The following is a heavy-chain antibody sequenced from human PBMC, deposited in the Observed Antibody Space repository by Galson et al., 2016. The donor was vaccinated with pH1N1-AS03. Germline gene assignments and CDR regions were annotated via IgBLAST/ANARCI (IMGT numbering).Heavy chain of an antibody. CDR3: VRGYGHPDY. CDR1: GFKVTTYW. J-gene: IGHJ4*02. D-gene: IGHD6-13*01. Sequence: QSGAEVKKPGEALKISCKGSGFKVTTYWIGWVRQMPGKGLEWVGIIYPDDSETRYTPSFQGQVTVSADNSINTAYLQWSSLKASDTAMYYCVRGYGHPDYWGQGTLVTVSS. V-gene: IGHV5-51*03. CDR2: IYPDDSET.